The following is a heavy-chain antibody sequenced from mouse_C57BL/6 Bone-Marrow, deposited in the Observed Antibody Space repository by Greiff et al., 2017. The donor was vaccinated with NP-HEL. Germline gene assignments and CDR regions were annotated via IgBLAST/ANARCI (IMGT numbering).Heavy chain of an antibody. V-gene: IGHV2-5*01. D-gene: IGHD2-4*01. J-gene: IGHJ3*01. CDR3: AKKRGYYDYDATWFAY. CDR1: GFSLTSYG. CDR2: IWRGGST. Sequence: QVHVKQSGPGLVQPSQSLSITCTVSGFSLTSYGVHWVRQSPGKGLEWLGVIWRGGSTDYNAAFMSSLSITKDNSKSQVIFKMNSMQADDTAIDYCAKKRGYYDYDATWFAYWGQGTLVTVSA.